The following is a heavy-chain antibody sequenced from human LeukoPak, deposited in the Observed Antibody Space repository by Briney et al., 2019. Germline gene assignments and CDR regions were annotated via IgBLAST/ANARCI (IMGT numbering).Heavy chain of an antibody. CDR1: GFTFDDYA. D-gene: IGHD5-18*01. CDR2: ISGDGGST. CDR3: TKGSPDTAMAPYYYYGMDV. Sequence: GGTLRLSCAVSGFTFDDYAMRWVRQAPGKGLEWVSLISGDGGSTYYAASVKGRFTNSRDNSKNSLYLQINSLRPEDTALYYCTKGSPDTAMAPYYYYGMDVWGQGTTVTVSS. J-gene: IGHJ6*02. V-gene: IGHV3-43*02.